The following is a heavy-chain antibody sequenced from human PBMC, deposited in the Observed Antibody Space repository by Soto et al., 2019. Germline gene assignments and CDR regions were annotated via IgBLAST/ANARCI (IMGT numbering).Heavy chain of an antibody. CDR2: IIPIFGTA. D-gene: IGHD2-15*01. V-gene: IGHV1-69*01. Sequence: QVQLVQSGAEVKKPGSSVKVSCKASGGTFSSYAISWVRQAPGQGLEWMGGIIPIFGTANYAQKFQGRVTITADESTSTAYMELSRLRSEDTAVYYCARGGYCSGGSCYSAFAYWGQGTLVTVSS. CDR3: ARGGYCSGGSCYSAFAY. J-gene: IGHJ4*02. CDR1: GGTFSSYA.